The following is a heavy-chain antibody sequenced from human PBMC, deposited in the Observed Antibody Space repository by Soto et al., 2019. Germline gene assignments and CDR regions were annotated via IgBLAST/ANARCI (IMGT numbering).Heavy chain of an antibody. D-gene: IGHD5-12*01. J-gene: IGHJ4*02. CDR2: ISTSGTTI. Sequence: GGSLRLSCAASGFTFSDYYMGWTRQAPGKGPEWVSYISTSGTTIHYADSVKGRFTISRDNAKNSLYLQMNSLRAEDTAVYYCARVRGAYAIDCWGQGTLVTVSS. V-gene: IGHV3-11*01. CDR3: ARVRGAYAIDC. CDR1: GFTFSDYY.